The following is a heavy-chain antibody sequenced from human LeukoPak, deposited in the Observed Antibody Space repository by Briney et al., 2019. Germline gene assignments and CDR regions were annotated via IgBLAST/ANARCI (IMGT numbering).Heavy chain of an antibody. CDR3: ASGRAVWLVAGSNFDY. D-gene: IGHD6-19*01. Sequence: ASVKVSCKASGYTFTSYYMHWVRQAPGQGLGWMGIINPSGGSTSYAQKFQGRVTMTRDTSTSTVYMELSSLRSEDTAVYYCASGRAVWLVAGSNFDYWGQGTLVTVSS. CDR2: INPSGGST. CDR1: GYTFTSYY. J-gene: IGHJ4*02. V-gene: IGHV1-46*01.